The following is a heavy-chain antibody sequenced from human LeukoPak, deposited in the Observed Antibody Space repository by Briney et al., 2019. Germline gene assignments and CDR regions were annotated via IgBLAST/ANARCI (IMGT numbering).Heavy chain of an antibody. J-gene: IGHJ6*02. CDR2: ISWNSGSI. V-gene: IGHV3-9*01. Sequence: GGSLRLSCAASGFTFDDYAMHWVRQAPGKGLEWVSGISWNSGSIGYADSVKGRFTISRDNAKNSLYLQMNSLRAEDTALYYCAKSGLSGSYYYYGMDVWGQGTTVPVSS. CDR3: AKSGLSGSYYYYGMDV. CDR1: GFTFDDYA. D-gene: IGHD2-2*01.